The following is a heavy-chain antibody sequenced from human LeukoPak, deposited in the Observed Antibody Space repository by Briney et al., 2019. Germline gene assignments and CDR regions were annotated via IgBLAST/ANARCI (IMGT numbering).Heavy chain of an antibody. CDR3: ARRSNTHLDY. CDR1: GGSISSGAFY. V-gene: IGHV4-31*03. Sequence: SETLSLTCTVSGGSISSGAFYWSWIRQHPGKGLEWIGCIYYSGSTYYNPSLKSRVTISVDTSKNLFSLRLGSVTAADTAVYYCARRSNTHLDYWGQGTLVTVSS. CDR2: IYYSGST. J-gene: IGHJ4*02.